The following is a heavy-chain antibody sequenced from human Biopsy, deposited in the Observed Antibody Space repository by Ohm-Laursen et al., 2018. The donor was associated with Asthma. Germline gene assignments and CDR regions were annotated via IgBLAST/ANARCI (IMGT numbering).Heavy chain of an antibody. V-gene: IGHV3-30*04. J-gene: IGHJ6*02. Sequence: SLRLSCAASGFTFDNYTMHWVRQVPGKGLEWVTIISYDGRNTYYADSVEGRFTISRDNSKNTLFLQMSSLRPEDTAVYYCARGELHYYEYYGMDVWGQGTTVTVSS. D-gene: IGHD1-7*01. CDR2: ISYDGRNT. CDR3: ARGELHYYEYYGMDV. CDR1: GFTFDNYT.